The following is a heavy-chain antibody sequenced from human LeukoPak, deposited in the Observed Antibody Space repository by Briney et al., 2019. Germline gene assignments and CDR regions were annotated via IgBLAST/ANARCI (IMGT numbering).Heavy chain of an antibody. D-gene: IGHD4-11*01. CDR1: GYSISSGYY. CDR3: AREWQYQFDY. V-gene: IGHV4-38-2*02. Sequence: SETLSLTCTVSGYSISSGYYCGWIRQPPGEGLEWIGSVYHSGITYYTPSLKSRVSISVDTSKNQHSLKVTSVTAADTAVYYCAREWQYQFDYWGQGSLVTVSS. J-gene: IGHJ4*02. CDR2: VYHSGIT.